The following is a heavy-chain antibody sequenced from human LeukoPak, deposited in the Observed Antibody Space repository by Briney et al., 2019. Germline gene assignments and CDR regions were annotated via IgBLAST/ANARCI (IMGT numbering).Heavy chain of an antibody. V-gene: IGHV3-33*01. CDR2: IWYDGSNK. Sequence: DPGGSLRLSCAASGFTFSSYGMHWVRQAPGKGLEWVAVIWYDGSNKYYADSVKDRFTISRDNSKNTLYLQMNSLRAEDTAVYYCARAMGYLDFWGHGTLVTVSS. CDR1: GFTFSSYG. CDR3: ARAMGYLDF. D-gene: IGHD5-24*01. J-gene: IGHJ2*01.